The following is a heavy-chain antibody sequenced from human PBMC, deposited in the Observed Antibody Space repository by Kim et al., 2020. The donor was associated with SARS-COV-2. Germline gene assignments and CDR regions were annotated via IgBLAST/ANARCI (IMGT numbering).Heavy chain of an antibody. CDR2: INHSGST. D-gene: IGHD5-12*01. Sequence: SETLSLTCAVYGGSFSGYYWSWIRQPPGKGLEWIGEINHSGSTNYNPSLKSRVTISVDTSKNQFSLKLSSVTAADTAVYYCASLADHVDMATRYYYGMDVWGQGTTVTVSS. CDR1: GGSFSGYY. J-gene: IGHJ6*02. V-gene: IGHV4-34*01. CDR3: ASLADHVDMATRYYYGMDV.